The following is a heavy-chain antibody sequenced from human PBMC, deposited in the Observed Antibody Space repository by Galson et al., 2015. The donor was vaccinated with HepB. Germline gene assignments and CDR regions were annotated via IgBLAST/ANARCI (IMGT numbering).Heavy chain of an antibody. CDR2: LDRDDDK. CDR1: WFSPSTTGMC. V-gene: IGHV2-70*13. J-gene: IGHJ6*02. D-gene: IGHD6-13*01. Sequence: PALVNPTPTLTLTCAFTWFSPSTTGMCVYWVRHPPGKALESLALLDRDDDKSHTTSPKARLTISRDTSKNQVVLTMTNMDLVDTATYYCARTVTAGAYYYYALDVWGQGTPVTVSS. CDR3: ARTVTAGAYYYYALDV.